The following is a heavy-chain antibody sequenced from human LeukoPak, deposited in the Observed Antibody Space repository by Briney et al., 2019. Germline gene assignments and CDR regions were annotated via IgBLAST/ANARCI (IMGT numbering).Heavy chain of an antibody. CDR2: INRDGSER. CDR3: AKEDRGVIPDY. Sequence: PGGSLRLSCAASGFTFSNYWMTWVRQAPGKGLEWVANINRDGSERYYVDSVKGRFTISRDDAKSSLYLQMNSLRAEDTAVYYCAKEDRGVIPDYWGQGTLVTVSS. D-gene: IGHD3-10*01. V-gene: IGHV3-7*03. CDR1: GFTFSNYW. J-gene: IGHJ4*02.